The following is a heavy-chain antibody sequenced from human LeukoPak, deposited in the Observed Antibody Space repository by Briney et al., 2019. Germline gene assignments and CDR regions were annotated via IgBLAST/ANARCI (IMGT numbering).Heavy chain of an antibody. CDR3: ARGNDPGGFDP. J-gene: IGHJ5*02. Sequence: SVKVSCKASGGTFSSYAISWVRQAPGQGLEWMGRIIPILGIANYAQKFQGRVTITADKSTSTAYMELSSLRSEDTAVYYCARGNDPGGFDPWGQGTLVTVSS. CDR2: IIPILGIA. CDR1: GGTFSSYA. D-gene: IGHD2-8*01. V-gene: IGHV1-69*04.